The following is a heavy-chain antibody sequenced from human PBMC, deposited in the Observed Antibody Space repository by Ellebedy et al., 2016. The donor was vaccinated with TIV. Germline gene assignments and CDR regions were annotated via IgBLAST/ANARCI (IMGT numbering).Heavy chain of an antibody. D-gene: IGHD4-17*01. J-gene: IGHJ2*01. V-gene: IGHV4-61*01. Sequence: MPSETLSLTCTVSGGSVSSGSYYWSWIRQPPGKGLEWIGYIYYSGNTNYNHSLKSRVTISVDTSKNQFSLKLSSVTAADTAVYFCARDNFEDYGDYADWYFDLWGRGTLVTVSS. CDR2: IYYSGNT. CDR1: GGSVSSGSYY. CDR3: ARDNFEDYGDYADWYFDL.